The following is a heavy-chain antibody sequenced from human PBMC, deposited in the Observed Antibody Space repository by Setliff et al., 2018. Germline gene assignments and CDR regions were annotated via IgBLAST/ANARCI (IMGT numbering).Heavy chain of an antibody. CDR2: SNAGNGIT. V-gene: IGHV1-3*01. J-gene: IGHJ4*02. D-gene: IGHD3-10*01. CDR3: ARVDYYGSGNYYDH. CDR1: GYTFTSYA. Sequence: ASVKVSCKASGYTFTSYAMHWVRQAPGQRLEWMGWSNAGNGITKYSQKFQGRVTITRDTSASTAYMELSSLRSDDTAVYYCARVDYYGSGNYYDHWGQGTLVTVSS.